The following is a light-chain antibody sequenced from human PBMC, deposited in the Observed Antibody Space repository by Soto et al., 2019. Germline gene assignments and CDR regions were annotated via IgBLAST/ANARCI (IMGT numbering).Light chain of an antibody. CDR3: ETWYSNTHKV. Sequence: QLVLTQSSSASASLGSSVKLTCILSSEHSTYIIAWHQQQPGKAPRFLMTLDRSGSYNRGSGVPDRFSGSSSGADRYLTISNLQFEDEGDYYCETWYSNTHKVFGGGTQLTVL. V-gene: IGLV4-60*02. J-gene: IGLJ3*02. CDR2: LDRSGSY. CDR1: SEHSTYI.